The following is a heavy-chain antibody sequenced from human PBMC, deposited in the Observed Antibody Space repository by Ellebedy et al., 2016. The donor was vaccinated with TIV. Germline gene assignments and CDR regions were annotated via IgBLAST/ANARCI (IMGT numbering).Heavy chain of an antibody. CDR2: ISNSGST. D-gene: IGHD4-17*01. CDR3: ARIKGRGDYSDY. V-gene: IGHV4-59*01. J-gene: IGHJ4*02. CDR1: GASISSYY. Sequence: SETLSLTXAVSGASISSYYWSWIRHPPGKGLEWIGYISNSGSTNYNPSLKSRLTISLDTSKNQFYLKVTSVTAADTAVYYCARIKGRGDYSDYWGQGTLVTVSS.